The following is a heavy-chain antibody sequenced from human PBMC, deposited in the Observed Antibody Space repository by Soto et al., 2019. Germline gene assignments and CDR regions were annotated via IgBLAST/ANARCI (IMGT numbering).Heavy chain of an antibody. Sequence: EVQLVESGGGLIQPGGSLRLSCAASGFTVSSNYMSWVRQAPGKGLDWVSVIYSGGSTYYADSVKGRFTISRDNSKNTLYLQMNSLRAEDTAVSYCAKSKTLCGGDCFAFDYWGQGTLVTVSS. CDR2: IYSGGST. V-gene: IGHV3-53*01. J-gene: IGHJ4*02. CDR3: AKSKTLCGGDCFAFDY. CDR1: GFTVSSNY. D-gene: IGHD2-21*02.